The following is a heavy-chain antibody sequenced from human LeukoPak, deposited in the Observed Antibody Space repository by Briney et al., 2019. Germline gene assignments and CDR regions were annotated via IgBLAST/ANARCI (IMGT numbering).Heavy chain of an antibody. V-gene: IGHV4-34*01. CDR1: GGSFSGYY. Sequence: PSETLSLTCAVYGGSFSGYYWSWIRQPPGKGLEWIGEINHSGSTNYNPSLKSRVTISVDTSKNQFSLKLSSVTAADTAVYYCAGGARIPTYDYVWGSYRLRPYFDYWGQGTLVTVSS. CDR3: AGGARIPTYDYVWGSYRLRPYFDY. D-gene: IGHD3-16*02. J-gene: IGHJ4*02. CDR2: INHSGST.